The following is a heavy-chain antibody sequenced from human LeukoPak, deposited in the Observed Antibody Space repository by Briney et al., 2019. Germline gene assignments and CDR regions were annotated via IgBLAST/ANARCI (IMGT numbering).Heavy chain of an antibody. CDR1: GGTFSSYA. D-gene: IGHD2-8*01. CDR2: IIPIFGTA. Sequence: ASVKVSCKASGGTFSSYAISWVRQAPGQGLEWMGGIIPIFGTANYAQKFQGRVTITADESTSTAYMELSSLRSEDTAVYYCARKYCTNGVCYMNAFDIWGQGTWSPSLQ. J-gene: IGHJ3*02. CDR3: ARKYCTNGVCYMNAFDI. V-gene: IGHV1-69*13.